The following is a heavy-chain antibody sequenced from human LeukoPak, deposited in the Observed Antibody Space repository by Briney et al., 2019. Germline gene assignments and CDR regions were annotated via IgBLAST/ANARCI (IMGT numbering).Heavy chain of an antibody. V-gene: IGHV4-34*01. Sequence: PSETLSLTCAVDGGSFSNYYWSWIRQPPGKGLAWIGEINDSGRTNYNPSLMSRVTVSVDTSKNQFSLRLTSVTATDTAVYYCARRWNYGRNYYIDVWGNGATVSVSS. CDR3: ARRWNYGRNYYIDV. CDR1: GGSFSNYY. CDR2: INDSGRT. J-gene: IGHJ6*03. D-gene: IGHD1-7*01.